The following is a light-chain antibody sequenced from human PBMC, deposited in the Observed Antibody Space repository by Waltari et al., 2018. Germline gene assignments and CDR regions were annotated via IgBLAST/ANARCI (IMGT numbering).Light chain of an antibody. CDR1: SSDFAVFNH. J-gene: IGLJ3*02. V-gene: IGLV2-14*01. CDR3: SSYTSTWV. Sequence: QSALTQSASVSGSPGQSTTISCTGTSSDFAVFNHVSWYQQHPGKAPQLMIYDVSKRPSGVSIRFSGSKSGNTASLTISGRQAEDEADYYCSSYTSTWVFGGGTKLTVL. CDR2: DVS.